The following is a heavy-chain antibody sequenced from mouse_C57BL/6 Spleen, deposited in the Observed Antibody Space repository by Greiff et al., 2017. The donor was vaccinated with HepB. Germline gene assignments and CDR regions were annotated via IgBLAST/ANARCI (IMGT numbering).Heavy chain of an antibody. D-gene: IGHD1-1*01. J-gene: IGHJ3*01. CDR2: ISSGSSTI. CDR3: ARGHYYGSSFPWFAY. Sequence: EVQGVESGGGLVKPGGSLKLSCAASGFTFSDYGMHWVRQAPEKGLEWVAYISSGSSTIYYADTVKGRFTISRDNAKNTLFLQMTSLRSEDTAMYYCARGHYYGSSFPWFAYWGQGTLVTVSA. CDR1: GFTFSDYG. V-gene: IGHV5-17*01.